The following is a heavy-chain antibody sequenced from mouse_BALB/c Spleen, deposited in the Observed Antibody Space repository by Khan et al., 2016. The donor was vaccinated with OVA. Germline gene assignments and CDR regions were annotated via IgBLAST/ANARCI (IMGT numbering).Heavy chain of an antibody. CDR3: ARETAYYGNYEAMDY. V-gene: IGHV2-9*02. Sequence: VQLQESGPGLVAPSQSLSITCTVSGYSLRNYGVNWVRQPPGKGLEWLGIIWAGGSTNYNSALMSKLSIRKDNAKSQVLLKMNSLQSDDTALYYCARETAYYGNYEAMDYWGQGTSVTVSS. J-gene: IGHJ4*01. D-gene: IGHD2-10*01. CDR2: IWAGGST. CDR1: GYSLRNYG.